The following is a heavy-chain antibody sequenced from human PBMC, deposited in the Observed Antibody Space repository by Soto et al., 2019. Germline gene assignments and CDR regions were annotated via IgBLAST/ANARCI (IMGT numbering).Heavy chain of an antibody. J-gene: IGHJ5*02. CDR2: IKTDGSST. CDR3: ARANCSSTACYNWFDP. D-gene: IGHD2-2*01. CDR1: GFAFSNYW. V-gene: IGHV3-74*01. Sequence: GGSLRLSCAASGFAFSNYWMHWVRQTPGKGPVWVSRIKTDGSSTTYADSVKGRFTISRDNAKNTLYLQMNSLRAEDTAVYYCARANCSSTACYNWFDPWGQGTLVTVSS.